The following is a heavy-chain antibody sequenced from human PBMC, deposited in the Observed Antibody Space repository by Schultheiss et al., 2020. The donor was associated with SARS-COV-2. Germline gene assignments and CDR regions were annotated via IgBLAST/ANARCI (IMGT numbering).Heavy chain of an antibody. CDR1: GFTFSTYA. CDR3: THHGHTYGLFDS. D-gene: IGHD5-18*01. CDR2: IRSKANNYAT. Sequence: GESLKISCATSGFTFSTYAMSWVRQAPGKGLEWVGRIRSKANNYATTYVASVQGRFTISRDDSKNTAYLQMNSLKAEDTAMYYCTHHGHTYGLFDSWGQGTLVTVSS. V-gene: IGHV3-73*01. J-gene: IGHJ4*02.